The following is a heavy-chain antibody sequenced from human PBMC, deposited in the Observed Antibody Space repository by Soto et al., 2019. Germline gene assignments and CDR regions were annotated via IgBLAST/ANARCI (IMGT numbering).Heavy chain of an antibody. J-gene: IGHJ4*02. CDR2: IIPIFGTA. CDR3: ARDPIGSGSYYTKKTD. Sequence: ASVKVSCKASGGTFSSYAISWVRQAPGRGLEWMGGIIPIFGTANYAQKFQGRVTITADESTSTAYMELSSLRSEDTAVYYCARDPIGSGSYYTKKTDWGQGTLVTVSS. V-gene: IGHV1-69*13. D-gene: IGHD3-10*01. CDR1: GGTFSSYA.